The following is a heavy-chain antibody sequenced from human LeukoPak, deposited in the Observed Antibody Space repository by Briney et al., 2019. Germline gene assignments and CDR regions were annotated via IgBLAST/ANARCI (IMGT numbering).Heavy chain of an antibody. CDR1: GFTFSSYA. J-gene: IGHJ6*02. D-gene: IGHD1-26*01. V-gene: IGHV3-23*01. CDR3: VKDRGGSPFYGMDV. Sequence: GGSLRLPCAGSGFTFSSYAMSWVRQAPGKGLEWVSTISGSGGAGTYYADSVKGRFTVSRDNSRNTLYLPMNSLRAEDTAVYYCVKDRGGSPFYGMDVWGQGTTVTVSS. CDR2: ISGSGGAGT.